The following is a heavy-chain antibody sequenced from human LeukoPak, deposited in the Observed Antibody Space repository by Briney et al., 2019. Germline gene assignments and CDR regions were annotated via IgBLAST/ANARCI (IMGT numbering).Heavy chain of an antibody. CDR1: GGTFSSYA. D-gene: IGHD2-2*01. Sequence: ASVKVSCKASGGTFSSYAISWVRQAPGQGLEWMGRIIPIFGIANYAQKFQGRVTITADKSTSTAYMELSSLRSEDTAVYYCARDCSSTSCRGYYYYYGMDVWGQGITVTVSS. CDR3: ARDCSSTSCRGYYYYYGMDV. V-gene: IGHV1-69*04. CDR2: IIPIFGIA. J-gene: IGHJ6*02.